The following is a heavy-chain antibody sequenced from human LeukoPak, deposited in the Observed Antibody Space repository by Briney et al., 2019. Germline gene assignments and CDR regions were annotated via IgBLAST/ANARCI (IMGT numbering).Heavy chain of an antibody. CDR3: AKGQYSSSPTLDY. CDR2: ISGSGGST. V-gene: IGHV3-23*01. Sequence: PGGSLRLSCAASGFTFSSYAMSWVRQAPGKGLEWVSAISGSGGSTYYADSVKGRFTISRDNAKNSLYLQMNSLRAEDTALYYCAKGQYSSSPTLDYWGQGTLVTVSS. D-gene: IGHD6-13*01. J-gene: IGHJ4*02. CDR1: GFTFSSYA.